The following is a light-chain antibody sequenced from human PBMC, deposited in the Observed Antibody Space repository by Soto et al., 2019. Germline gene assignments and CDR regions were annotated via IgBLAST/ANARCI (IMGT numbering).Light chain of an antibody. V-gene: IGKV3-15*01. CDR1: QSISNN. CDR3: QQHINWPLT. J-gene: IGKJ4*01. Sequence: EIVMTQSPATLSVSPGQRATLSCRASQSISNNLAWYQQKPGQAPRLLIYGASTRATGIPVRFSGSGSGADFTLTISSLEPEDFALYYCQQHINWPLTFGGGTKVDIK. CDR2: GAS.